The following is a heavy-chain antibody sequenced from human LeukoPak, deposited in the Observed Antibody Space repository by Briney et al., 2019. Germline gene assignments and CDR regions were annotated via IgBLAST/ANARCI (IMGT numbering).Heavy chain of an antibody. D-gene: IGHD3-10*01. J-gene: IGHJ5*02. CDR2: IIPIFGTA. CDR1: GGTFSSYA. CDR3: AREWLNRSHYSSLNWFDP. Sequence: REASVKVSCKASGGTFSSYAISWVRQAPGQGLEWMGGIIPIFGTANYAQKFQGRVTITADKSTSTAYMELSSLRSEDTAVYYCAREWLNRSHYSSLNWFDPWGQGTLVTVSS. V-gene: IGHV1-69*06.